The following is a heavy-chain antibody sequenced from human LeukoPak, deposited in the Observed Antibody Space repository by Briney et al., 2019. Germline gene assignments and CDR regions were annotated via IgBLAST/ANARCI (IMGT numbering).Heavy chain of an antibody. J-gene: IGHJ6*02. V-gene: IGHV1-69*04. CDR1: GGTFSSYA. Sequence: SVKVSCKASGGTFSSYAISWVRQALGQGLEWMGRIIPILGIANYAQKFQGRVTITADKSTSTAYMELSSLRSEDTAVYYCARGDFWSGSYGMDVWGQGTTVTVSS. CDR2: IIPILGIA. CDR3: ARGDFWSGSYGMDV. D-gene: IGHD3-3*01.